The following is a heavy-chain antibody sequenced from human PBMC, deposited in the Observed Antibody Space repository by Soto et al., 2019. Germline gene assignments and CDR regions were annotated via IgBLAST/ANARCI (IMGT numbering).Heavy chain of an antibody. CDR1: GASIASDGYY. CDR2: IFNTGNT. V-gene: IGHV4-31*03. CDR3: ARTVHSGSQDFDY. Sequence: SETLSLTCSVSGASIASDGYYWSWIRQHPGRGLEWIGSIFNTGNTYYNLSLVSRLAISVDTSKNQFSLKLSSVTAADTAVYCCARTVHSGSQDFDYWGQGFLVTVSS. J-gene: IGHJ4*02. D-gene: IGHD3-10*01.